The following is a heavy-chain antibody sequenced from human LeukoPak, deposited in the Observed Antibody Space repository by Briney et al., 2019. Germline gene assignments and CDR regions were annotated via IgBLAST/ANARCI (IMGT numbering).Heavy chain of an antibody. D-gene: IGHD3-10*01. CDR3: ARAVVWYYYGSGLDY. Sequence: GGSLRLSCAASGFTFSSYAMHWVRQAPGKGLEWVAVISYDGSNKYYADSVKGRFTISRDNSKNTLYLQMNSLRAEDTAVYYCARAVVWYYYGSGLDYWGQGTLVTVSS. CDR2: ISYDGSNK. CDR1: GFTFSSYA. J-gene: IGHJ4*02. V-gene: IGHV3-30*04.